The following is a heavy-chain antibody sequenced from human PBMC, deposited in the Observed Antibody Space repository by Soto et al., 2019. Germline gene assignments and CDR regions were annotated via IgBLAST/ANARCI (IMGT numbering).Heavy chain of an antibody. V-gene: IGHV3-21*01. CDR1: GFTFSSYS. J-gene: IGHJ4*02. CDR2: ISSSSSYI. D-gene: IGHD5-18*01. Sequence: EVQLVESGGGLVKPGGSLRLSCADSGFTFSSYSMNWVRQAPGKGLEWVSSISSSSSYIYYADSVKGRVTISRDNAKNPLYLQMNSLRAEDTAVYYCARDQPGYSYGYGLGYWGQGTLVTVSS. CDR3: ARDQPGYSYGYGLGY.